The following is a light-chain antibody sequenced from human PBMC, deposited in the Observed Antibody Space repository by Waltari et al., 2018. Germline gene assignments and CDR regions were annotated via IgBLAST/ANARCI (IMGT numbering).Light chain of an antibody. CDR2: DVT. CDR3: SSYTTRGTWV. CDR1: FRDVGAYDY. V-gene: IGLV2-14*03. J-gene: IGLJ3*02. Sequence: QSPLTQPASVSGSPGQSIPLPCTGTFRDVGAYDYFPWFQQPPGRAPKLLIYDVTHRPSGVSDRLSGSQSGNTASLTISGLQPEDEADYYCSSYTTRGTWVFGGGTKLTVL.